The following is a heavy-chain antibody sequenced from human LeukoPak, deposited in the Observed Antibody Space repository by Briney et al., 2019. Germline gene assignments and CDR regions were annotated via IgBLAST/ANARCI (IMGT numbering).Heavy chain of an antibody. CDR3: ARADRLHGGPYLIGP. J-gene: IGHJ5*02. V-gene: IGHV1-2*02. CDR2: INPNSGGT. CDR1: GYSFTDYY. Sequence: ASVKVSCKTSGYSFTDYYMHWVRQAPGQGLEWMGWINPNSGGTSCAQKFQGRVTMTRDTSITTVYMEVSWLTSDDTAIYYCARADRLHGGPYLIGPWGQGTLVTVSS. D-gene: IGHD2-21*01.